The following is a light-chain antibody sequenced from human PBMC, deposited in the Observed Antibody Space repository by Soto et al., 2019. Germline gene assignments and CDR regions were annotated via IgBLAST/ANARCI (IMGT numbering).Light chain of an antibody. CDR1: QSVPSTY. J-gene: IGKJ2*01. CDR3: QQSFNSPYT. CDR2: GTS. V-gene: IGKV3D-20*02. Sequence: VLSQSPAILSLSPGERAALSCRASQSVPSTYFAWYQQKAGQPPRLLISGTSNRATGIPDRFSGSGSGTDFTLTISRLEPEDFATYFCQQSFNSPYTFGQGTKVDIK.